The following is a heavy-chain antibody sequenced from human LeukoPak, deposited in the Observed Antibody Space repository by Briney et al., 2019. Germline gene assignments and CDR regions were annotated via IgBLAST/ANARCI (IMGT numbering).Heavy chain of an antibody. V-gene: IGHV1-69*04. CDR1: GGTFSSYT. CDR2: IIPILGIA. D-gene: IGHD6-19*01. J-gene: IGHJ5*02. Sequence: SVKVSCKASGGTFSSYTISWVRQAPGQGLEWMGRIIPILGIANYAQKFQGRVTITADKSTSTAYMEPSSLRSEDTAVYYCARDLGIAVAGNWFDPWGQGTLVTVSS. CDR3: ARDLGIAVAGNWFDP.